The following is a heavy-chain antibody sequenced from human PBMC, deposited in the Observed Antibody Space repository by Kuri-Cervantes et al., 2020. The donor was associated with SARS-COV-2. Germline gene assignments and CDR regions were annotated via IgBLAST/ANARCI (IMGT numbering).Heavy chain of an antibody. V-gene: IGHV1-46*01. CDR3: ARGAYDTSGYYYGYSYDYGMDV. D-gene: IGHD3-22*01. CDR2: INPSGGST. J-gene: IGHJ6*02. Sequence: ASVKVSCKASGYTFTSYYMHWVRQAPGQGLEWMGIINPSGGSTSYAQKFQGRVTMTRDTSTSTVYMELSSLRAEDTAVYYCARGAYDTSGYYYGYSYDYGMDVWGQGTTVTVSS. CDR1: GYTFTSYY.